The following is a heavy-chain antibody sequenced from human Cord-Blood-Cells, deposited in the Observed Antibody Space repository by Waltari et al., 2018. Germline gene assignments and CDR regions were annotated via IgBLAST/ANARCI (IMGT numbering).Heavy chain of an antibody. V-gene: IGHV4-39*01. CDR3: ARRFSPGYFDY. J-gene: IGHJ4*02. CDR2: IYYSGST. Sequence: QLQLQESGPGLVKPSETLSLTCTVAGGSISSSSYYWGWFRQPPGKGLEWIGSIYYSGSTYYNPSLKSRVTISVDTSKNQFSLKLSSVTAADTAVYYCARRFSPGYFDYWGQGTLVTVSS. CDR1: GGSISSSSYY.